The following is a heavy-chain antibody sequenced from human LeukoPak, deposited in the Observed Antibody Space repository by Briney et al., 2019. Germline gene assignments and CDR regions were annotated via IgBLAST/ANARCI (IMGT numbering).Heavy chain of an antibody. V-gene: IGHV4-34*01. CDR3: ARSAGSYSNYYYMDV. D-gene: IGHD1-26*01. Sequence: PSETLSLTCAVYGGSFSGYYWSWIRQPPGKGLEWIGEINHSGSTNYNPSLKSRVTISVDTSKNQFSLKVSSVTAADTAVYYCARSAGSYSNYYYMDVWGKGTTVTVSS. CDR1: GGSFSGYY. CDR2: INHSGST. J-gene: IGHJ6*03.